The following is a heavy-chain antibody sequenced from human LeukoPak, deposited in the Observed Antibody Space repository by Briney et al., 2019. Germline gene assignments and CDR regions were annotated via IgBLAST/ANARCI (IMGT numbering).Heavy chain of an antibody. D-gene: IGHD3-16*02. CDR2: ISWNSGSI. Sequence: PGGSLRLSCAASGFTFDDYAMHWVRQAPGKGLEWVSGISWNSGSIGYADSVKGRFTISRDNAKNSLYLQMNSLRAEDTAVYYCASGKTYYDYVWGSYRLGYYFDYWGQGTLVTVSS. V-gene: IGHV3-9*01. CDR1: GFTFDDYA. CDR3: ASGKTYYDYVWGSYRLGYYFDY. J-gene: IGHJ4*02.